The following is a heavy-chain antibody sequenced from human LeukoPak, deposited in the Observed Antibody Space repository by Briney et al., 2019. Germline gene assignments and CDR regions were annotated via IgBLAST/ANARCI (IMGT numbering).Heavy chain of an antibody. V-gene: IGHV1-69*06. CDR1: GGTFSSYA. Sequence: ASVKVSCKASGGTFSSYAISWVRQAPGQGLEWMGGIIPIFGTANYAQKFQGRVTITADKSTSTAYMELSSLRSEDTAVYYCARAVAGTCWFDPWGQGTLVTVSS. CDR2: IIPIFGTA. CDR3: ARAVAGTCWFDP. D-gene: IGHD6-19*01. J-gene: IGHJ5*02.